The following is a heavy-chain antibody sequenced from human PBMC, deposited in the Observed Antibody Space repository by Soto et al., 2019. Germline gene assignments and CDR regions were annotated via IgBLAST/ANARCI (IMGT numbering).Heavy chain of an antibody. CDR1: GLKVSGHY. V-gene: IGHV3-66*01. D-gene: IGHD3-3*01. CDR3: AREGLRFLEWSTGPGMDV. J-gene: IGHJ6*02. CDR2: IYSGGST. Sequence: PGRLMRDPCAASGLKVSGHYXRXXXXXQGKGLEWVSVIYSGGSTYYADSVKGRFTISRDNSKNTLYLQMNSLRAEDTAVYYCAREGLRFLEWSTGPGMDVWGQGTTVTVSS.